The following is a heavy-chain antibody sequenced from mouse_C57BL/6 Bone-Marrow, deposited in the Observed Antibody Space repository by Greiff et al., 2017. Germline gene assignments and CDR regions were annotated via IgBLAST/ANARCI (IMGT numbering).Heavy chain of an antibody. J-gene: IGHJ3*01. Sequence: VQLQQPGAELVKPGASVKLSCKASGYTFTSYWMQWVQQRPGPGLEWIGEIDPSDSYTNYNQKFKGKATLTVDTSSSTAYMQLSSLTSEYSAVYYCARGAWFAYCGQGTLVTVSA. CDR2: IDPSDSYT. CDR3: ARGAWFAY. V-gene: IGHV1-50*01. CDR1: GYTFTSYW.